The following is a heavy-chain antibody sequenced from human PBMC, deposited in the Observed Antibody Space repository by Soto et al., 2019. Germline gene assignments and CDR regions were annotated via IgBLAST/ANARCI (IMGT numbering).Heavy chain of an antibody. CDR1: GGTFSSYT. Sequence: QVQLVQSGPEVKKPGSSVRVSCTASGGTFSSYTINWVRQVPGQGPEWMGRSIPMLGMSNYAQKFQGRVMMIADKSTNTAYMELSSLRSEGTAIYCCATNSGSGRAHFVYWGQGTLVTVSS. D-gene: IGHD3-10*01. V-gene: IGHV1-69*02. J-gene: IGHJ4*02. CDR2: SIPMLGMS. CDR3: ATNSGSGRAHFVY.